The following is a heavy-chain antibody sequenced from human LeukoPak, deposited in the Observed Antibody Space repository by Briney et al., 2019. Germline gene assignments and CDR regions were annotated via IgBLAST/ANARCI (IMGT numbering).Heavy chain of an antibody. J-gene: IGHJ4*02. V-gene: IGHV4-59*12. D-gene: IGHD3-22*01. CDR1: GGSIRSYY. CDR2: IYYSGST. Sequence: SETLSLTCTVSGGSIRSYYWSWIRQPPGKGLEWIAYIYYSGSTYYNPSLNIRVTISVDTSKNQFSLNLRSVTAADTAVYYCAREILYGSTGYYLWGQGTLVTVSS. CDR3: AREILYGSTGYYL.